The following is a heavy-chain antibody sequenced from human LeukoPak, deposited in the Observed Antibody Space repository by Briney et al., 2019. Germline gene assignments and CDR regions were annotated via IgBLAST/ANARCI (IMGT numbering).Heavy chain of an antibody. V-gene: IGHV4-59*01. CDR1: GDSISHYY. D-gene: IGHD1-14*01. CDR3: ARYRNEALFAFDI. CDR2: IYYSGNT. Sequence: SETLSLTCTVSGDSISHYYWSWIRQPPGKGLEWIGYIYYSGNTDYNPSLKSRVTISVDTSKNQFSLRLNSVTAADTAVYYCARYRNEALFAFDIWGQGTMVTVPS. J-gene: IGHJ3*02.